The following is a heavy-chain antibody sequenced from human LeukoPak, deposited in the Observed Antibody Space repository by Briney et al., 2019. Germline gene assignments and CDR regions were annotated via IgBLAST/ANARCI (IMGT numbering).Heavy chain of an antibody. CDR3: AKLKYDSSGYYFDY. CDR1: GFTFSSYG. D-gene: IGHD3-22*01. V-gene: IGHV3-23*01. Sequence: GGSLRLSCAASGFTFSSYGMHWVRQAPGKGPEWVSSLTGSGGSTYYADSVKGRFTISRDNSKNTLYLQMNSLRAEDTAVYYCAKLKYDSSGYYFDYWGQGTLVTVSS. CDR2: LTGSGGST. J-gene: IGHJ4*02.